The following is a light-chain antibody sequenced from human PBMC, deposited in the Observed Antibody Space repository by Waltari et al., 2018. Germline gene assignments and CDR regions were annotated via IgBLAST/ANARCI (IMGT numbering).Light chain of an antibody. J-gene: IGKJ5*01. CDR1: QGISTY. CDR3: QQLNSYQS. V-gene: IGKV1-9*01. CDR2: EAS. Sequence: IQLTQSPSSLSASVGDRVTITCPASQGISTYLAWYQQKPGKAPQLLIYEASTLQIGVPSRFSGSGSGTDFTLTISSLQPEDFATYYCQQLNSYQSFGQGTRLEIK.